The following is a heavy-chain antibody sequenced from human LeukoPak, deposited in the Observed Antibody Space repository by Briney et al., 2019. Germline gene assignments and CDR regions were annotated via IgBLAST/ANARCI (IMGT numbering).Heavy chain of an antibody. Sequence: SETLSLTCTVSGCSISSYYWSWIRQPPGKGLEWIGYIYYSGSTNYNPSLKSRVTISVDTSKNQFSLKMSSVTAADTAVYYCARAVGYSYTNWFDPWGQGTLVTVSS. CDR1: GCSISSYY. V-gene: IGHV4-59*08. D-gene: IGHD5-18*01. CDR2: IYYSGST. CDR3: ARAVGYSYTNWFDP. J-gene: IGHJ5*02.